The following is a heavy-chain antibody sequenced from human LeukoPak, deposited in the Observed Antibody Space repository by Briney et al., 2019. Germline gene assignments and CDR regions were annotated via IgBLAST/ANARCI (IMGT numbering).Heavy chain of an antibody. J-gene: IGHJ5*02. CDR2: IYYSGST. CDR3: ARDSTYCSGGTCYPHWFDP. V-gene: IGHV4-61*01. CDR1: GGSVSSGSYY. Sequence: SETLSLTCTVSGGSVSSGSYYWSWIRQPPGKGLEWIGYIYYSGSTNYNPSLKSRVTISLDTSKNQFSLKLSSVTAADTAVYYCARDSTYCSGGTCYPHWFDPWGQGTLVTVSS. D-gene: IGHD2-15*01.